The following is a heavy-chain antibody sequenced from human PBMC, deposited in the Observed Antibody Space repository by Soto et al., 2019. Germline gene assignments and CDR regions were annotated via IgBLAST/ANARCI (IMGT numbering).Heavy chain of an antibody. V-gene: IGHV1-18*01. CDR3: AREGLRFLEWLLSPYFDY. J-gene: IGHJ4*02. Sequence: ASVKVSCKASGYTFTSYGISWVRQAPGQGLEWMGWISAYNGNTNYAQKLQGRVTMTTGTSTSTAYMELRSLRSDDTAVYYCAREGLRFLEWLLSPYFDYWGQGTLVTVSS. CDR2: ISAYNGNT. D-gene: IGHD3-3*01. CDR1: GYTFTSYG.